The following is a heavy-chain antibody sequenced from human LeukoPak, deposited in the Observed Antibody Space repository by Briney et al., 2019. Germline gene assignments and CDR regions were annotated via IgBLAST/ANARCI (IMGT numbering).Heavy chain of an antibody. Sequence: GGSLRLSCAASGFTFSSYSMNWVRQTPGKGLEWISYISSTSSTIYFADSVKGRFTISRDNAKSALYLQMNSLRLEDTAVYYCAAGTAADFWGQGTLVTVSS. CDR1: GFTFSSYS. J-gene: IGHJ4*02. V-gene: IGHV3-48*04. CDR2: ISSTSSTI. D-gene: IGHD6-13*01. CDR3: AAGTAADF.